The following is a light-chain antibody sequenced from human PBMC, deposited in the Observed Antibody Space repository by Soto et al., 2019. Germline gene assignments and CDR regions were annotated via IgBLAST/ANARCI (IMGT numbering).Light chain of an antibody. J-gene: IGKJ3*01. V-gene: IGKV1-5*03. CDR3: QHLNNYPPFT. CDR1: QSVGHW. Sequence: DIQMTQAPPTLSASVGDRVAITCRASQSVGHWLAWYQQKPGKAPKLLIDKASSLKSGVPSRFNGSGSGTDFTLTISRLQPEDFATYYCQHLNNYPPFTFGPGTKVDLE. CDR2: KAS.